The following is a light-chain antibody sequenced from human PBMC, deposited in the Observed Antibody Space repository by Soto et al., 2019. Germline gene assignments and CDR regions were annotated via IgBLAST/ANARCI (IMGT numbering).Light chain of an antibody. CDR1: QSISSW. J-gene: IGKJ4*01. V-gene: IGKV1-5*03. Sequence: DIQMTQSPSTLSASVGDRFTITCRASQSISSWLAWYQHKPGKAPNLLIYKASSLESGVPSRFSGSGSGTEFTLTVSSLQPDDFATYYCQQYDSYPLTFGGGTKVEIK. CDR3: QQYDSYPLT. CDR2: KAS.